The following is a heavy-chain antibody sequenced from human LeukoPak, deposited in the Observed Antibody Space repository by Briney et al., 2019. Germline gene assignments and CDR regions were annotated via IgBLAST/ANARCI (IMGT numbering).Heavy chain of an antibody. V-gene: IGHV4-30-4*01. D-gene: IGHD3-3*01. J-gene: IGHJ6*02. Sequence: IGYFHYSVSTSYIPSLESRVTISLDTSKNQYSLKLISMTAADTAVYYCARDRYDSYPMDVWGQGTTVTVSS. CDR3: ARDRYDSYPMDV. CDR2: FHYSVST.